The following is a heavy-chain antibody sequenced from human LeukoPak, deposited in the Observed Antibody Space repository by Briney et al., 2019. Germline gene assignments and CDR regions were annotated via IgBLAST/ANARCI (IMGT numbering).Heavy chain of an antibody. CDR1: GGSISSYY. CDR3: ARDGGSGSYKY. D-gene: IGHD3-10*01. V-gene: IGHV4-59*12. Sequence: SETLSLTCTVSGGSISSYYWSWIRQPPGKGLEWIGYIYYSGSTNYNPSLKSRVTISVDTSKNQFSLKLSSVTAADTAVYYCARDGGSGSYKYWGQGTLVTVSS. J-gene: IGHJ4*02. CDR2: IYYSGST.